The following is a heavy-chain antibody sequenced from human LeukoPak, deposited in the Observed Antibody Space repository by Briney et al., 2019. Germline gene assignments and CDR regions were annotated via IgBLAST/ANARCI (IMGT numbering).Heavy chain of an antibody. CDR1: GYTFTSYD. V-gene: IGHV1-2*02. CDR3: ARGGYRLGYCSGGSCYTVDY. CDR2: INPNSGGT. D-gene: IGHD2-15*01. Sequence: SVKVSCKASGYTFTSYDINWVRQATGQGLEWMGWINPNSGGTNYAQKFQGRVTMTRDTSISTAYMELSRLRSDDTAVYYCARGGYRLGYCSGGSCYTVDYWGQGTLVTVSS. J-gene: IGHJ4*02.